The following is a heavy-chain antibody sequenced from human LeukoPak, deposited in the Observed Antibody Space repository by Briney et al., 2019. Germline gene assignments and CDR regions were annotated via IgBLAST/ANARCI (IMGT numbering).Heavy chain of an antibody. J-gene: IGHJ6*03. Sequence: GGSLRLSCAASGFTVSSNYMSWVRQAPGKGLEWVSVIYSGGSTYYADSVKGRFTISRDNSKNTLYLQMNSLRAEDTAVYYCARNGYYYDSSGYYGYYMDVWGKGTTVTVSS. CDR1: GFTVSSNY. CDR2: IYSGGST. V-gene: IGHV3-53*01. CDR3: ARNGYYYDSSGYYGYYMDV. D-gene: IGHD3-22*01.